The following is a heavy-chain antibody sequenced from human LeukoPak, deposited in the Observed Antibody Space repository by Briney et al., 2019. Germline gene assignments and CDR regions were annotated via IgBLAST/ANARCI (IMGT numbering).Heavy chain of an antibody. V-gene: IGHV4-59*01. J-gene: IGHJ4*02. Sequence: SETLSLTCTVSGGSISSYYWSWIRQPPGKGLEWIGYIYYSGSTNYNPSLKSRVTIPVDTSKNQFSLKLSSVTAADTAVYYCARDLGGGYGLDYWGQGTLVTVSS. CDR3: ARDLGGGYGLDY. D-gene: IGHD5-12*01. CDR2: IYYSGST. CDR1: GGSISSYY.